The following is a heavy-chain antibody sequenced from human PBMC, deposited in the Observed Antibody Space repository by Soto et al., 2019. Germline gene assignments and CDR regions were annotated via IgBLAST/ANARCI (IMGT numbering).Heavy chain of an antibody. Sequence: EVQLVESGGGLVKPGGSLRLSCAASGFTFSSYSMNWVRQAPGKGLEWVSSISSSSSYIYYADSVKGRFTISRGNAKNSLYLQMNSLRAEDTAVYYCARERDTMVRGVMGYFDYWGQGTLVTVSS. CDR3: ARERDTMVRGVMGYFDY. J-gene: IGHJ4*02. V-gene: IGHV3-21*01. D-gene: IGHD3-10*01. CDR2: ISSSSSYI. CDR1: GFTFSSYS.